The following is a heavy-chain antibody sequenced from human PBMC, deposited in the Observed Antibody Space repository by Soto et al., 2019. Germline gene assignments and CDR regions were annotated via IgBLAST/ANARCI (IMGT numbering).Heavy chain of an antibody. Sequence: QVQLVESGGGVVQPGRSLRLSCAASGFTFSSYAMHWVRQAPGKGLEWVAVISYDGSNKYYADSVKGRFTISRDNSKNTLYLQMNSLRAEHTAVYYCAREDIVVVVAANRYYYYGMDVWGQGTTVTVSS. CDR2: ISYDGSNK. V-gene: IGHV3-30-3*01. CDR3: AREDIVVVVAANRYYYYGMDV. D-gene: IGHD2-15*01. J-gene: IGHJ6*02. CDR1: GFTFSSYA.